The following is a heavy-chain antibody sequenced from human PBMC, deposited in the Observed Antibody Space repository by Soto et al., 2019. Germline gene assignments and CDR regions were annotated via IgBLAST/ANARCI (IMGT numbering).Heavy chain of an antibody. V-gene: IGHV3-30*03. J-gene: IGHJ4*02. Sequence: QVQLVESGGGVVQPGRSLRLSCAASGFTFSGYGMQWVRQAPGKGLEWVAVIANDVSDQFYADSVKGRFTISRDNSKNTLYLEMNSLSAEDTAMYYCTRSLGGSSYFVSDHWGQGTRVTVSS. CDR2: IANDVSDQ. CDR1: GFTFSGYG. D-gene: IGHD2-15*01. CDR3: TRSLGGSSYFVSDH.